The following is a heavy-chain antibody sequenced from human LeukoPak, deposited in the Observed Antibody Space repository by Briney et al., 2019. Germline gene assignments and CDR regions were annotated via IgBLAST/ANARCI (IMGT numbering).Heavy chain of an antibody. Sequence: SETLCLTCTVSGGSISSYYWTWIRQPAGKGLEWIGRIYSSGGTNYNPSLKSRVTVSVDMSKNQFSLKLSSVTAADTAVYYCASYSGSNVYYGYWGPGTLVTVSS. CDR3: ASYSGSNVYYGY. CDR1: GGSISSYY. D-gene: IGHD1-26*01. V-gene: IGHV4-4*07. J-gene: IGHJ4*02. CDR2: IYSSGGT.